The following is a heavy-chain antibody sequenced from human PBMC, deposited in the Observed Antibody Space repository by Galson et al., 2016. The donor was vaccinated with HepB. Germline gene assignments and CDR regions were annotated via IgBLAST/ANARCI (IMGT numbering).Heavy chain of an antibody. V-gene: IGHV3-53*01. CDR2: IFSGDAT. D-gene: IGHD3-22*01. CDR1: GFSFSGKY. J-gene: IGHJ3*02. CDR3: EGYSDPFDI. Sequence: SLRLSCAASGFSFSGKYMSWARQAPGKGLEWVSAIFSGDATYYRDSVKGRFTISRDTSKNTLYLQMNNLRAEDTAVNYCEGYSDPFDIWGQGTMVTVSS.